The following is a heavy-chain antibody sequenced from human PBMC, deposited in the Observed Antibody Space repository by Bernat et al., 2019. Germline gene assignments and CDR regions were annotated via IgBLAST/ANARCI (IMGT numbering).Heavy chain of an antibody. D-gene: IGHD5-24*01. CDR2: ISSSSSYI. J-gene: IGHJ3*02. CDR3: ARDRDGGLWFDI. V-gene: IGHV3-21*01. CDR1: GFTFSSYS. Sequence: VQLVESGGGLVKPGGSLRLSCAASGFTFSSYSMNWVRQAPGKGLEWVSSISSSSSYIYYAESVKGRFIISRDNAKNSLYLQMNSLRAEDTAVYYCARDRDGGLWFDIWGQGTMVTVSS.